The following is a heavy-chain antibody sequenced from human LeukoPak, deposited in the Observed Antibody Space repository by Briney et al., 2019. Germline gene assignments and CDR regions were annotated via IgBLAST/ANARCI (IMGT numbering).Heavy chain of an antibody. D-gene: IGHD3-22*01. CDR2: IYYSGNT. Sequence: PSETLSLTCTVSGGSISSFYWSWIRQPPDKGLEWIGYIYYSGNTNSSPSLKSRVTISVDTSKKQFSLKLSSVTAADTAVYYCARDEAFYDSSGYYYDPLYYYMDVWGKGTMVTISS. V-gene: IGHV4-59*12. CDR3: ARDEAFYDSSGYYYDPLYYYMDV. CDR1: GGSISSFY. J-gene: IGHJ6*03.